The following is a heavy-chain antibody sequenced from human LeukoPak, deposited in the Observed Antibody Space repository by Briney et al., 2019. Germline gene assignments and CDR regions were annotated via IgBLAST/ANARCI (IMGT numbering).Heavy chain of an antibody. CDR2: ITGNGGST. V-gene: IGHV3-23*01. CDR1: GFTFSNHA. D-gene: IGHD7-27*01. J-gene: IGHJ4*02. Sequence: PGGSLRLSCAASGFTFSNHAMTWVRQAPGKGLEWVSSITGNGGSTYYADSVKGRFTISRGNPKNVLSLQMNSLRAEDTAVYYCATERNWVFDYWGQGTLVTVSS. CDR3: ATERNWVFDY.